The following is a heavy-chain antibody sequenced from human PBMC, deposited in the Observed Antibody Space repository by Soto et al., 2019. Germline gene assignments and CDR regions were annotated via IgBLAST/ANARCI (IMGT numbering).Heavy chain of an antibody. V-gene: IGHV3-30*18. CDR2: ILYDGSNQ. D-gene: IGHD6-19*01. Sequence: PGGSLRLSCAASGVAFCNYGMIRVRQALCKGLEWVEDILYDGSNQYYADTMKCRFTISRDNSKTTLYLQMNRLRAEDTAVYYCTKDGLAGYGMEVWGQGTTVTVYS. CDR3: TKDGLAGYGMEV. J-gene: IGHJ6*02. CDR1: GVAFCNYG.